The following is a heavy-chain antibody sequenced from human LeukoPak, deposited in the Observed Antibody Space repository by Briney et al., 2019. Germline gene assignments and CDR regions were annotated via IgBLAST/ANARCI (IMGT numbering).Heavy chain of an antibody. Sequence: ASVKVSCKASGYTFTSYAMNWVRQAPGQGLEWMGWINTNTGNPTYAQGFTGRFVFSLDTSVSTAYLQISSLKAEDTAVYYCAREARWLQRRYFDLWGRGTLVTVSS. CDR2: INTNTGNP. CDR1: GYTFTSYA. CDR3: AREARWLQRRYFDL. J-gene: IGHJ2*01. V-gene: IGHV7-4-1*02. D-gene: IGHD4-23*01.